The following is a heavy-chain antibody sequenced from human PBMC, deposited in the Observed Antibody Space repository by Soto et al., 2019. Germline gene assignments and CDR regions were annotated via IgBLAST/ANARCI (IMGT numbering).Heavy chain of an antibody. CDR2: IDVLNGA. Sequence: PGGSLRLSCVVSGLSLTQYAIAWVRQAPGKGLECISTIDVLNGAWCSDSVRGRLAISRDVSRNTVYLNMDSLRVEDTATYYCVRGTPTPGLDIWGRGTTVTVSS. D-gene: IGHD1-7*01. CDR3: VRGTPTPGLDI. J-gene: IGHJ6*02. CDR1: GLSLTQYA. V-gene: IGHV3-23*05.